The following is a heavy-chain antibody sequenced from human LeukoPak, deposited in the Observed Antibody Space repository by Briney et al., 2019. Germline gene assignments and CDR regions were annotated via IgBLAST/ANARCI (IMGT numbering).Heavy chain of an antibody. J-gene: IGHJ4*02. CDR1: GFTFSDHY. CDR3: TREGRYRSSTSCYVCLDF. Sequence: PGGSLRLSCAASGFTFSDHYMDWVRQAPGKGLEWVGRIKNKANSYTTEYAASVKGRFTVSRDDSKNALYLQMNSLKTEDTAVYYCTREGRYRSSTSCYVCLDFWGQGTLVTVSS. D-gene: IGHD2-2*01. CDR2: IKNKANSYTT. V-gene: IGHV3-72*01.